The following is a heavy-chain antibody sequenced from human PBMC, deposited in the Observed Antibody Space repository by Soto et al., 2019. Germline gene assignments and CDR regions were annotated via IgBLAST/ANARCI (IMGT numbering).Heavy chain of an antibody. CDR2: IYYSGST. CDR1: GGSISSYY. V-gene: IGHV4-59*01. D-gene: IGHD3-3*01. Sequence: SETLSLTCTVSGGSISSYYWSWIRQPPGKGLEWIGYIYYSGSTNYNPSLKGRVTISVDTSKNQFSLKLSSVTAADTAVYYCARVAPYYDFWSGYYEVYYYYGMDVWGQGTTVTVSS. CDR3: ARVAPYYDFWSGYYEVYYYYGMDV. J-gene: IGHJ6*02.